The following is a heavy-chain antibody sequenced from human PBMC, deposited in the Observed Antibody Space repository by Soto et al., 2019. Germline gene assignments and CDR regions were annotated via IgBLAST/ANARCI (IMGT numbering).Heavy chain of an antibody. J-gene: IGHJ4*02. D-gene: IGHD3-16*02. CDR1: GFTFSSYA. CDR2: ISGSGGST. V-gene: IGHV3-23*01. Sequence: LRLSCAASGFTFSSYAMSWVRQAPGKGLEWVSAISGSGGSTYYADSVKGRFTISRDNSKNTLYLQMNSLRAGDTAVYYCAKAGRLRLGELSLYYFDYWGQGTLVTVSS. CDR3: AKAGRLRLGELSLYYFDY.